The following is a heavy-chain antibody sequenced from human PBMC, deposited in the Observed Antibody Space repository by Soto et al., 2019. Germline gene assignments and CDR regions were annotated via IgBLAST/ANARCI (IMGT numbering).Heavy chain of an antibody. Sequence: PGGSLRLSCAASGFTFSSYLMSWVRQAPGKGLEWVANIKQDGSEKYYVDSVKGRFTISRDNAKNSLYLQMNSLRAEDTAVYYCAASGYFDYFDYWGQGTLVPV. CDR1: GFTFSSYL. CDR2: IKQDGSEK. D-gene: IGHD3-22*01. J-gene: IGHJ4*02. CDR3: AASGYFDYFDY. V-gene: IGHV3-7*01.